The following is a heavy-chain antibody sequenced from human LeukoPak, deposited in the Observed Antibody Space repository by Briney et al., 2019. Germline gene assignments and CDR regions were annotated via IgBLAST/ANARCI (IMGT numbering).Heavy chain of an antibody. V-gene: IGHV3-48*03. CDR2: ITGSGDTI. CDR1: GITFSSYA. J-gene: IGHJ4*02. D-gene: IGHD6-19*01. CDR3: ARDATPQYSSGWVFFDY. Sequence: SGGSLRLSCAASGITFSSYAMSWVRQAPGKGLEWISYITGSGDTIHYADSVKGRFTISRDNAKNSLYLQMNSLRAEDTAVYYCARDATPQYSSGWVFFDYWGQGTPVTVTS.